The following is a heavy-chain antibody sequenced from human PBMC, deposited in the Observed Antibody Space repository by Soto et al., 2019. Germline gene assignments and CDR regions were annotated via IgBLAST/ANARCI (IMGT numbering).Heavy chain of an antibody. CDR2: INHSGST. CDR1: GGSFSGYY. Sequence: PSETLSLTCAVYGGSFSGYYWSWVRQPPGKGLEWIGEINHSGSTNYNPSLKSRVTISVDTSKNQFSLKLSSVTAADTAVYYCARGRGITMVRGVTKTYYYYGMDVWGQGTTVTVSS. D-gene: IGHD3-10*01. CDR3: ARGRGITMVRGVTKTYYYYGMDV. V-gene: IGHV4-34*01. J-gene: IGHJ6*02.